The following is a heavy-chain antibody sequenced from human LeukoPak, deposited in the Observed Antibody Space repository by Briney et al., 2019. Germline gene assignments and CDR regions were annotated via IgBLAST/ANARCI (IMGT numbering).Heavy chain of an antibody. CDR3: AREIAPGEADY. D-gene: IGHD3-10*01. J-gene: IGHJ4*02. Sequence: GGSLRLSCAASGFTFSSYSMNWVRQAPGKGLEWVSSISRSSSYIYYADSVKGRFTISRDNAKNSLYLQTNSLRAEDTAVYYCAREIAPGEADYWGQGTLVTVSS. V-gene: IGHV3-21*01. CDR1: GFTFSSYS. CDR2: ISRSSSYI.